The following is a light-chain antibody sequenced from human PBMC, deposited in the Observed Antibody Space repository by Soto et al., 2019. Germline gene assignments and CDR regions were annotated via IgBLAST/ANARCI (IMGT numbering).Light chain of an antibody. CDR3: QSYDSSLAGFV. V-gene: IGLV1-40*01. J-gene: IGLJ1*01. CDR2: VNT. Sequence: QSVLTQQPSVSGAPGQRVTISCTGSSSNIGARFDVHWYRHLPGTAPKLLISVNTNGPSGVADRFSGSKSGTSASLAIAGLSAEDEADYYCQSYDSSLAGFVFGTGTKVNVL. CDR1: SSNIGARFD.